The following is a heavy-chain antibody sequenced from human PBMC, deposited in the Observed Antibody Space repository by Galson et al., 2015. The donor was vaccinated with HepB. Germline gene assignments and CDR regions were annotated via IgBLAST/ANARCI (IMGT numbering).Heavy chain of an antibody. Sequence: SVKVSCKASGYTFTNYYMHWVRQAPGRGLEWMGIINPSRGTTSYAQKFQGRVAMTRDTSTSTVYMELSSLKSKDTAVYYCARDSGDCSGGSCYGQHWGQGTLVTVSS. V-gene: IGHV1-46*01. J-gene: IGHJ1*01. D-gene: IGHD2-15*01. CDR1: GYTFTNYY. CDR2: INPSRGTT. CDR3: ARDSGDCSGGSCYGQH.